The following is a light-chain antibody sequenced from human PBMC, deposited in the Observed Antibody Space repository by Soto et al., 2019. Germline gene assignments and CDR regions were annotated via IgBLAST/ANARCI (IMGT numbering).Light chain of an antibody. J-gene: IGLJ2*01. Sequence: QSVLTQPPSASGTPGQRVTISCSGSSSNIGTNTVNWYQQLPGTAPKLLIYRDNQRASGVPDRFSGSKSGTSTSLAISGLQSEDEADYYCAGWDDSLNGVVFGGGTKVTVL. V-gene: IGLV1-44*01. CDR2: RDN. CDR3: AGWDDSLNGVV. CDR1: SSNIGTNT.